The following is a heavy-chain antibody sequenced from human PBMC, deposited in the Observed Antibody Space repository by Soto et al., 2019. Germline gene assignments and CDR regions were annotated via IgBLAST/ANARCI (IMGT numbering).Heavy chain of an antibody. Sequence: PSETLSLTCAVYGGSFSGYYWSWIRQPPGKGLEWIGEINHSGSTNYNPSLKSRVTISVDTSKNQFSLKLSSVTAADTAVYYCARGGWIRVFDYWGQGTLVTVSS. V-gene: IGHV4-34*01. CDR1: GGSFSGYY. D-gene: IGHD5-18*01. J-gene: IGHJ4*02. CDR3: ARGGWIRVFDY. CDR2: INHSGST.